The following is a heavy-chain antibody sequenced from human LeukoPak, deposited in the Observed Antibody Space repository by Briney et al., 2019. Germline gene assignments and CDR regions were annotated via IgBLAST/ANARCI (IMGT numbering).Heavy chain of an antibody. CDR1: GFTFSSYG. V-gene: IGHV3-30*03. CDR2: ISYDESNK. J-gene: IGHJ5*02. CDR3: ARGATDTTRWFDP. D-gene: IGHD1-7*01. Sequence: PGGSLRLSCAASGFTFSSYGMHWVRQAPGKGLEWVAVISYDESNKYYSDSVKGRFTISRDNAKNSLYLQMNGLRDEDTAVYYCARGATDTTRWFDPWGQGTLVTVSS.